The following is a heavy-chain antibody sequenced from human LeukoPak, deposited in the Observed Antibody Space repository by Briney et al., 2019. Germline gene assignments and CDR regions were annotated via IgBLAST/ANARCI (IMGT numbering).Heavy chain of an antibody. V-gene: IGHV4-34*01. CDR3: ARAQKFKTNCSGGSCYSYYFDY. J-gene: IGHJ4*02. Sequence: SETLSLTCAVYGGSFSGYYWSWIRQPPGKGLEWIGEINHSGSTNYNPSLKSRVTISVDTSKNQFSLKLSSVTAADTAVYYCARAQKFKTNCSGGSCYSYYFDYWGQGTLVTVSS. CDR1: GGSFSGYY. CDR2: INHSGST. D-gene: IGHD2-15*01.